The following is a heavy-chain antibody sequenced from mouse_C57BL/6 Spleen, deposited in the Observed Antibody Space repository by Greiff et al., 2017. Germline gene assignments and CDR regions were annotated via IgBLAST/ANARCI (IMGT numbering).Heavy chain of an antibody. Sequence: EVQVVESEGGLVQPGSSMKLSCTASGFTFSDYYMAWVRQVPEKGLEWVANINYDGSSTYYLDSLKSRFIISRDNAKNILYLQMSSLKSEDTATYYCARVDYYGSRSLSWYFDVWGTGTTVTVSS. J-gene: IGHJ1*03. CDR2: INYDGSST. D-gene: IGHD1-1*01. CDR3: ARVDYYGSRSLSWYFDV. V-gene: IGHV5-16*01. CDR1: GFTFSDYY.